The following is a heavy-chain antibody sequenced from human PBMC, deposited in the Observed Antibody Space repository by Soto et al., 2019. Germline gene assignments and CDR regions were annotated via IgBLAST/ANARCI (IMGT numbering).Heavy chain of an antibody. V-gene: IGHV4-30-4*01. CDR2: IYYSGST. Sequence: QVQLQESGPGLVKPSQTLSLTCTVSGASISSGDYYWTWIRQPPGKGLEWIGPIYYSGSTYYNPSLKSRVTISVDTSNNQFSLKLSSVTAADTAVHYCARASYDSSTYYLDYWGQGTLVTVSS. CDR3: ARASYDSSTYYLDY. J-gene: IGHJ4*02. CDR1: GASISSGDYY. D-gene: IGHD3-22*01.